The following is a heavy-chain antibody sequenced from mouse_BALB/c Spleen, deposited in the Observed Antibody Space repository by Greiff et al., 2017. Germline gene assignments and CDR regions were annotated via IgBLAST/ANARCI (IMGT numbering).Heavy chain of an antibody. J-gene: IGHJ4*01. V-gene: IGHV1-7*01. CDR1: GYTFTSYW. CDR2: INPSTGYT. Sequence: VKLQESGAELAKPGASVKMSCKASGYTFTSYWMHWVKQRPGQGLEWIGYINPSTGYTEYNQKFKDKATLTADKSSSTAYMQLSSLTSEDSAVYYCVPITSYAMDYWGQGTSVTVSS. CDR3: VPITSYAMDY. D-gene: IGHD1-1*01.